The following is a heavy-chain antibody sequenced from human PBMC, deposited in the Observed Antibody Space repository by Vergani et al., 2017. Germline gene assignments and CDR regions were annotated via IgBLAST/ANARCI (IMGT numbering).Heavy chain of an antibody. Sequence: EVQLVESGGGLIQPGGSLRLSCAASGFTVSSNYMSWVRQAPGKGLEWFSVIYSGGSTYYADSVKGRFTISRDNSKNTLYLQMNSLRAEDTAVYYCARCAMTTVVNWYFDLWGRGTLVTVSS. V-gene: IGHV3-53*01. CDR3: ARCAMTTVVNWYFDL. J-gene: IGHJ2*01. D-gene: IGHD4-23*01. CDR2: IYSGGST. CDR1: GFTVSSNY.